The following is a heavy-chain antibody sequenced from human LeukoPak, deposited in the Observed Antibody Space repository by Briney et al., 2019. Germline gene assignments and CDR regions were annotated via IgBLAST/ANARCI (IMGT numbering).Heavy chain of an antibody. Sequence: GGSLRLSCAASGFTFRSYAMRWVRQAPGKGLEWVAVISYDGSNKYYADSVKGRFTVSRDNSKNTLYLQMNSLRAEDTAIYYCARGTYYNTLSGCRGRILGLDYWGQGTLVTVSS. D-gene: IGHD3-9*01. V-gene: IGHV3-30*04. CDR2: ISYDGSNK. CDR1: GFTFRSYA. CDR3: ARGTYYNTLSGCRGRILGLDY. J-gene: IGHJ4*02.